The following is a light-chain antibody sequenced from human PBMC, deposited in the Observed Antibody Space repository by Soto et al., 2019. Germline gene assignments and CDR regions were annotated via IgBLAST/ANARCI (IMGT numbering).Light chain of an antibody. Sequence: DIQLTQSPSFLSASVGDRVTITCRASQGISSSLAWYQQKPGEAPRLLIYAASTLQSGVPSRISGSGYGTEFTLTISSLQPDDFASYYCQKLHNFPLTFGQGTRLEIK. J-gene: IGKJ5*01. CDR2: AAS. CDR3: QKLHNFPLT. CDR1: QGISSS. V-gene: IGKV1-9*01.